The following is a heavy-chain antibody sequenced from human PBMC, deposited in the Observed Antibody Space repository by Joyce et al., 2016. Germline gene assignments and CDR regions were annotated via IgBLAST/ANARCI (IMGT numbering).Heavy chain of an antibody. J-gene: IGHJ6*03. D-gene: IGHD5-24*01. CDR3: AKDRDGWYYYYYMDV. CDR2: ISYDGNTK. CDR1: GFTLSCYG. Sequence: QVHLVESGGGVVQPGRSLRLSCAASGFTLSCYGMNWVRQAPGKVLEGVAVISYDGNTKYYADSVKGRFTISRDNSKNTLYLQMNSLRAEDTALYYCAKDRDGWYYYYYMDVWGKGTPVTVSS. V-gene: IGHV3-30*18.